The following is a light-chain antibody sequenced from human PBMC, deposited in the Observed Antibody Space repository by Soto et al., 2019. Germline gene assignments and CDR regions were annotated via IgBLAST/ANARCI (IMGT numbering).Light chain of an antibody. CDR2: GDS. CDR1: SSNIGAGYD. CDR3: QSYDSSLSGYV. V-gene: IGLV1-40*01. Sequence: QSVLTQPPSVSGAPGQRVTISCTGSSSNIGAGYDVHWYQQLPGTAPKLLIHGDSNRPSGVPDRFSGSNSGTSASLAITGLQAEDEADYYCQSYDSSLSGYVFGTGTQLTVL. J-gene: IGLJ1*01.